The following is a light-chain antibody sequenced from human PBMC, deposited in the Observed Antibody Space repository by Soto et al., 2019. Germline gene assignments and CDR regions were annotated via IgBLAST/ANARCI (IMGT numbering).Light chain of an antibody. CDR1: QSGSSRR. J-gene: IGKJ5*01. CDR2: GAS. Sequence: ETLLTQSTGTLSLSRWERATLSCRYSQSGSSRRLAWYQQKPGQAPRFVIYGASTRPTGIPDRFSGSGSGTDFTLTISRLEPADFAVYYCQQYGSSPITFGQGTRLEIK. CDR3: QQYGSSPIT. V-gene: IGKV3-20*01.